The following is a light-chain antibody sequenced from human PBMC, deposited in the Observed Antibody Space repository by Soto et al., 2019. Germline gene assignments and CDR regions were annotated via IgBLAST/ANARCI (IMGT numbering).Light chain of an antibody. V-gene: IGLV2-11*01. J-gene: IGLJ2*01. CDR1: SSDIGDSNY. Sequence: QSALTQPRSVSGSPGQSVTISCTGTSSDIGDSNYVSWYQQHPGKAPKLLIYDVTRRPSGVPDRFSGSKSGSTASLTISGLQAEDEADYFCCSYAGSYTLVFGGGTKVTVL. CDR3: CSYAGSYTLV. CDR2: DVT.